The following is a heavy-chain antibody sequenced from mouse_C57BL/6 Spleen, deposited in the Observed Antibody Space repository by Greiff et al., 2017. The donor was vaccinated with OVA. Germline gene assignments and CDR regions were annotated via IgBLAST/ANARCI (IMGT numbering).Heavy chain of an antibody. Sequence: QVQLQQPGAELVKPGASVKLSCKASGYTFTSYWMHWVKQRPGRGLEWIGRIAPNSGGTKYNEKFKSKATLTVDKPSSTAYMQLSSLTSEDSAVYYCARRGYYGPFDYWGQGTTLTVSS. V-gene: IGHV1-72*01. CDR3: ARRGYYGPFDY. CDR1: GYTFTSYW. CDR2: IAPNSGGT. D-gene: IGHD1-1*01. J-gene: IGHJ2*01.